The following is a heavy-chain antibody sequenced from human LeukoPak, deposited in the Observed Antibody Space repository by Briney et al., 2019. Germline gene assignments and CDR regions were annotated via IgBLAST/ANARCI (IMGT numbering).Heavy chain of an antibody. V-gene: IGHV1-69*05. J-gene: IGHJ4*02. Sequence: ASVKVSCKASGGTFSSYAISWVRQAPGQGLEWMGGIIPIFGTANYAQKFQGRVTITTDESTSTAYMELSSLRSEDTAVYYCARVFYDSSGPFDYWGQGTLVTVSS. CDR1: GGTFSSYA. CDR2: IIPIFGTA. D-gene: IGHD3-22*01. CDR3: ARVFYDSSGPFDY.